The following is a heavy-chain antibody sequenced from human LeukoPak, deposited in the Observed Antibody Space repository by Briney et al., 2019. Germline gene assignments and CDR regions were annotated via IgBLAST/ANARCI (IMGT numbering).Heavy chain of an antibody. CDR1: GYTFSDYY. D-gene: IGHD6-19*01. CDR2: INPNSGGT. CDR3: ARALSGWYVYYFDY. Sequence: ASVKVSCKASGYTFSDYYMYWVRQAPGQGLEWMGWINPNSGGTNHAQKFQGRVTITRDTSASTAYMELSSLRSEDMAVYYCARALSGWYVYYFDYWGQGTLVTVSS. J-gene: IGHJ4*02. V-gene: IGHV1-2*02.